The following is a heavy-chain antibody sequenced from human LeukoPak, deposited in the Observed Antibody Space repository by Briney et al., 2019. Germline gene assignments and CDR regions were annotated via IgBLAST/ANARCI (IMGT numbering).Heavy chain of an antibody. CDR1: GGSISSGDYY. J-gene: IGHJ4*02. V-gene: IGHV4-30-4*01. CDR2: IYYSGST. Sequence: SETLSLTCTVSGGSISSGDYYWSWIRQPPGKGLEWIGYIYYSGSTYYNPSLKSRVTISVDTSKNQFSLKLSSVTAADTAVYYCVSSDYYDSSGYGPHDFDYWGQGTLVTVSS. CDR3: VSSDYYDSSGYGPHDFDY. D-gene: IGHD3-22*01.